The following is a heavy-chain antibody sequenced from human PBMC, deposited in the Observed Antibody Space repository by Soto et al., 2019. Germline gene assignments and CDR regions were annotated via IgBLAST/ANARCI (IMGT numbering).Heavy chain of an antibody. Sequence: ASVKVSCKASGGTFSSYAISWVRQAPGQGLEWMGGIIPIFGTANYAQKFQGRVTSTADESTSTAYMELSSLRSEDTAVYYCARETYDYDSTGSHFAGGDYWGQGTLVTVSS. J-gene: IGHJ4*02. CDR3: ARETYDYDSTGSHFAGGDY. CDR2: IIPIFGTA. D-gene: IGHD3-22*01. CDR1: GGTFSSYA. V-gene: IGHV1-69*13.